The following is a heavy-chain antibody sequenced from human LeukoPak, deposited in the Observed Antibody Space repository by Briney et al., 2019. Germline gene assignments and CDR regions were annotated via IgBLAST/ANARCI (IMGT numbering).Heavy chain of an antibody. J-gene: IGHJ4*02. CDR1: GFTFSSYS. V-gene: IGHV3-21*01. D-gene: IGHD5-12*01. CDR3: ARALGGYVVGGIGTHY. CDR2: ISSGSSYI. Sequence: GGSLRLSCAASGFTFSSYSMNWVRQAPGKGLEWVSSISSGSSYIYYADSVKGRFTISRDNAKNSLYLQMNSLRAEDTAVYYCARALGGYVVGGIGTHYWGQGTLVTVSS.